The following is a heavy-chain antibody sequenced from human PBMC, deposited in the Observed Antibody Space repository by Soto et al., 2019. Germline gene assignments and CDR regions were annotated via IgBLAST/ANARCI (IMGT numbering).Heavy chain of an antibody. J-gene: IGHJ4*02. V-gene: IGHV3-53*02. D-gene: IGHD5-18*01. CDR2: IYSGGST. CDR1: GFTVSSNY. CDR3: ARGGGYSYGWYFDY. Sequence: EVQLVETGGGLIQPGGSLRLSCAASGFTVSSNYMSWVRQAPGKGLEWVSVIYSGGSTYYADSVKGRFTISRDNSKNTLYLQMNSLRAEDTAVYYCARGGGYSYGWYFDYWGQGTLVTVSS.